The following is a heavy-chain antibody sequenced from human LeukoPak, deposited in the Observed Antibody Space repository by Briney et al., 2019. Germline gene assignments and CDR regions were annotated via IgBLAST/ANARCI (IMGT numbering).Heavy chain of an antibody. CDR2: ISGSGGST. CDR1: GFTFSSYN. J-gene: IGHJ4*02. Sequence: GGSLRLSCVAPGFTFSSYNMIWVRQAPGEGLEWVSAISGSGGSTYYADSVKGRFTISRDNSKNTLYLQMNSLRAEDTAVYYCAKVPQSRYCSSTSCYADYWGQGTLVTVSS. V-gene: IGHV3-23*01. D-gene: IGHD2-2*01. CDR3: AKVPQSRYCSSTSCYADY.